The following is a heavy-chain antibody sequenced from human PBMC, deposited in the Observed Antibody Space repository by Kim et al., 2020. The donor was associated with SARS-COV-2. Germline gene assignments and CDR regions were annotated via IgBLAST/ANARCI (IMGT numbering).Heavy chain of an antibody. CDR2: ISYDGSNK. Sequence: GGSLRLSCAASGFTFSSYGMHWVRQAPGKGLEWVAVISYDGSNKYYADSVKGRFTISRDNSKNTLYLQMNSLRAEDTAVYYCAKEVDGTADYDDYMSVWG. CDR1: GFTFSSYG. V-gene: IGHV3-30*18. CDR3: AKEVDGTADYDDYMSV. J-gene: IGHJ6*03. D-gene: IGHD6-19*01.